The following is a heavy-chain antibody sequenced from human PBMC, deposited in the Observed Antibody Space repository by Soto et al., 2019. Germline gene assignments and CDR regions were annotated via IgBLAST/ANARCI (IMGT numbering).Heavy chain of an antibody. CDR1: GGSISSHY. CDR3: ARGWPQPLDY. D-gene: IGHD1-1*01. Sequence: SETLSLTCTVSGGSISSHYWSWIRQPPGKGLEWIGYISYSGSTNCNPSLKSRVTISVDTSKSQFSLKLNSVTAADTAVYYCARGWPQPLDYWGQGTLVTVSS. V-gene: IGHV4-59*11. J-gene: IGHJ4*02. CDR2: ISYSGST.